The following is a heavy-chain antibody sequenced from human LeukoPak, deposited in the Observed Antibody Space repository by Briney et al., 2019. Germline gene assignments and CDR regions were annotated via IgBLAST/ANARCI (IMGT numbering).Heavy chain of an antibody. J-gene: IGHJ4*02. CDR2: IYGGGDT. CDR1: GFTVSSNY. Sequence: PGGSLRLSCAVSGFTVSSNYMSWLRQAPGKGLEWVSVIYGGGDTHYADSVKGRFTISRDNSKNTVYLQMNSLTAEETAVYYCARDGDSGSYSTFDYWGQGTLVTVSS. CDR3: ARDGDSGSYSTFDY. D-gene: IGHD1-26*01. V-gene: IGHV3-53*01.